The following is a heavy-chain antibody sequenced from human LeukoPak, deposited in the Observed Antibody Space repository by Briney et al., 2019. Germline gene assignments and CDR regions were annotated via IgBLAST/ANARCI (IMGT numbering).Heavy chain of an antibody. V-gene: IGHV3-30*18. D-gene: IGHD3-10*01. J-gene: IGHJ4*02. CDR1: GFTFSSYG. CDR2: ISYDGSNK. CDR3: AKDPYYYGSGSYRSDH. Sequence: GRSLRLSCAASGFTFSSYGMHWVRQAPGKGLEWVAVISYDGSNKYYADSVKGRFTISRDKSKNTLYLQMNSLRAEDTAVYYCAKDPYYYGSGSYRSDHWGQGTLVTVSS.